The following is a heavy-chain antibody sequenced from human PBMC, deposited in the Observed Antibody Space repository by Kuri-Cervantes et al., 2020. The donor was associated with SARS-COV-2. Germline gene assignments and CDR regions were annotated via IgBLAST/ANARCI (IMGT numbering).Heavy chain of an antibody. CDR2: INHSGST. V-gene: IGHV4-34*01. J-gene: IGHJ6*04. CDR3: ARGRRGYSYLAADV. CDR1: GGSFSGYY. Sequence: LRLSCAVYGGSFSGYYWSWIRQPPGKGLEWIGEINHSGSTNYNPSLKSRVTISVDTSKNQFSLKLSSVTAADTAVYYCARGRRGYSYLAADVWGKGTTVTVSS. D-gene: IGHD5-18*01.